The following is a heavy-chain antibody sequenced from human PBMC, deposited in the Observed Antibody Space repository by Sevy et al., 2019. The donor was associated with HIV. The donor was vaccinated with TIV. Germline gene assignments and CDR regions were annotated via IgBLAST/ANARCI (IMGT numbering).Heavy chain of an antibody. D-gene: IGHD3-22*01. CDR3: AKMRKMDYSLTYYYDSSGYYGAFDI. Sequence: GGFLRLSCAASGFTFSSYAMSWVRQAPGKGLEWVSAISGSGGSTYYADSVKGRFTISRDNSKNTLYLQMNSLIAEDTAVYYCAKMRKMDYSLTYYYDSSGYYGAFDIWGQGTMVTVSS. V-gene: IGHV3-23*01. CDR2: ISGSGGST. J-gene: IGHJ3*02. CDR1: GFTFSSYA.